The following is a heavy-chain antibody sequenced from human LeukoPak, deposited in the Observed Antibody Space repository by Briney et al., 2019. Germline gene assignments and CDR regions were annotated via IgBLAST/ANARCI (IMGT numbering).Heavy chain of an antibody. V-gene: IGHV4-34*01. CDR3: ARSRGKIGY. D-gene: IGHD2/OR15-2a*01. CDR1: GGSFSGYY. CDR2: INHSGST. J-gene: IGHJ4*02. Sequence: SETLSLTCAVYGGSFSGYYWSWIRQLPGKGLEWIGEINHSGSTNYNPSLKSRVTISVDTSKNQFSLKLSSVTAADTAVYYCARSRGKIGYWGQGTLVTVSS.